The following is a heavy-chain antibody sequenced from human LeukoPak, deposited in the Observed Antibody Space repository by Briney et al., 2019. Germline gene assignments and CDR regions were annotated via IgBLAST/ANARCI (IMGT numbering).Heavy chain of an antibody. V-gene: IGHV3-21*01. Sequence: PGGSLRLSCAASGFTFSNYVMHWVRQAPGKGLEWVSSISSSSSYIYYADSVKGRFTISRDNAKNSLYLQMNSLRAEDTAVYYCARDGIQLWFAYYFDYWGQGTLVTVSS. CDR1: GFTFSNYV. J-gene: IGHJ4*02. D-gene: IGHD5-18*01. CDR2: ISSSSSYI. CDR3: ARDGIQLWFAYYFDY.